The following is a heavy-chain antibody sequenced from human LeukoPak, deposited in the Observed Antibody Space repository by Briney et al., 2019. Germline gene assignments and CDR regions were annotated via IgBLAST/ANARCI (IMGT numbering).Heavy chain of an antibody. CDR2: LSGVGGST. V-gene: IGHV3-23*01. CDR3: AKDIPISGSYFH. CDR1: GFTFSNFA. D-gene: IGHD1-26*01. J-gene: IGHJ4*02. Sequence: GGSLRLSCAASGFTFSNFALTWGRQAPGKGLEWVSALSGVGGSTYYADSVQGRFTISRDNSKDTLFLQMDSLRAEDTAVYYCAKDIPISGSYFHWGQGTLVTVSS.